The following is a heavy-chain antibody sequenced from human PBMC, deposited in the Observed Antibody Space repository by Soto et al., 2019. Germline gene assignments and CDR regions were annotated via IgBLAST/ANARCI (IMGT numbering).Heavy chain of an antibody. CDR3: ARVGFRKLSWFDP. CDR1: GGTFSSYA. V-gene: IGHV1-69*13. D-gene: IGHD3-10*01. Sequence: SVKVSCEASGGTFSSYAISWVRQPPGQGLEWMGGIIPIFGTANYAQKFQGRVTITADESTSTAYMELSSLRSEDTAVYYCARVGFRKLSWFDPWGQGTLVTVYS. J-gene: IGHJ5*02. CDR2: IIPIFGTA.